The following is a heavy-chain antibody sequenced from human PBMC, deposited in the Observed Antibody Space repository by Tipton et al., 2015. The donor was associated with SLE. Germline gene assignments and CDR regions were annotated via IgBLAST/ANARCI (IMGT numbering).Heavy chain of an antibody. D-gene: IGHD6-13*01. V-gene: IGHV4-61*02. Sequence: TLSLTCTVSGGSISSGSYYWSWIRQPAGKGLEWIGRIYTSGSTNYNPSLKSRVTISVDTSKNQFSLKLSSVTAADTAVYYCARGGSSWPDAFDIWGQGTMVTVSS. CDR2: IYTSGST. J-gene: IGHJ3*02. CDR1: GGSISSGSYY. CDR3: ARGGSSWPDAFDI.